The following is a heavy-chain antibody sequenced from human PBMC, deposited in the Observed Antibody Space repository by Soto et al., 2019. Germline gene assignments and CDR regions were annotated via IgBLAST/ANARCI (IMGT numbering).Heavy chain of an antibody. V-gene: IGHV1-2*02. CDR3: ARASGGHSGWGHWSDP. CDR2: INPNSGDT. CDR1: GYTFTAYY. Sequence: ASVKVSCKASGYTFTAYYVHWVRQAPGQGLEWMGWINPNSGDTSSAQKFQGRVTMTRDTSISTAYMELSRLTADDTAVYYCARASGGHSGWGHWSDPWGQGTLVTVSS. D-gene: IGHD2-21*02. J-gene: IGHJ5*02.